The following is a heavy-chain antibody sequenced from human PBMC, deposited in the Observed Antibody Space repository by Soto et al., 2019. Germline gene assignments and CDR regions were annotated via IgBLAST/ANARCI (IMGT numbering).Heavy chain of an antibody. CDR3: ARDTAMVRDDYYYYGMDV. J-gene: IGHJ6*02. V-gene: IGHV5-10-1*01. D-gene: IGHD5-18*01. CDR2: IDPSDSYT. Sequence: PGESLKISCKGSGYSFTSYWISWVRQMPGKGLEWMGRIDPSDSYTNYSPSFQGHVTISADKSISTAYLQWSSLKASDTAMYYCARDTAMVRDDYYYYGMDVWGQGTTVTVSS. CDR1: GYSFTSYW.